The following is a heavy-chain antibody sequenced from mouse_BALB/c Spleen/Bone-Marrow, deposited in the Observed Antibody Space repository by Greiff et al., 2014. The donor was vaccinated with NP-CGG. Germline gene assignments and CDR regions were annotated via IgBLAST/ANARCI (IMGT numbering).Heavy chain of an antibody. J-gene: IGHJ3*01. Sequence: VQLQQPGGGLVQPGGSLKLSCAASGFDFSRDWMTWVRQAPGKGLEWIGEINPDSSTINYAPSLKDKFIISRDNAKNTLDLQMSKVRSEDTALYYCARQYGNYWFAYWGQGTLVTVSA. CDR2: INPDSSTI. CDR1: GFDFSRDW. V-gene: IGHV4-1*02. D-gene: IGHD2-10*02. CDR3: ARQYGNYWFAY.